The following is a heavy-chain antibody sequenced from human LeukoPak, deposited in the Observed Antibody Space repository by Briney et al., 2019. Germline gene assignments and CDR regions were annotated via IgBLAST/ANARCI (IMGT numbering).Heavy chain of an antibody. CDR1: GYTFTSYY. V-gene: IGHV1-46*01. Sequence: ASVKVSCKASGYTFTSYYMHWVRQAPGQGLEWMGIINPSGGSTSYAQKFQGRVTMTRDTSTSTVYMELSSLRSEDTAVYYCARSLDYYGSGSYYPLYYFDYWGQGTPVTVSS. J-gene: IGHJ4*02. CDR2: INPSGGST. D-gene: IGHD3-10*01. CDR3: ARSLDYYGSGSYYPLYYFDY.